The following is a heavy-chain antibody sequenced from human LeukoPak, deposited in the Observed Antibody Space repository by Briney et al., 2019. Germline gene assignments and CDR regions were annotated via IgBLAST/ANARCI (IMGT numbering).Heavy chain of an antibody. CDR3: ATSPYSGSGFWLVTYYFDY. J-gene: IGHJ4*02. Sequence: GGSLRLSCAASGFTFSSYSMNWVRQAPGKGLEWVSAISSSSSNKYYAESVKGRFTISRDNAKNSLYLQMSSLRVEDTAVYYCATSPYSGSGFWLVTYYFDYWGQGTLVTVSS. V-gene: IGHV3-21*01. D-gene: IGHD3-10*01. CDR1: GFTFSSYS. CDR2: ISSSSSNK.